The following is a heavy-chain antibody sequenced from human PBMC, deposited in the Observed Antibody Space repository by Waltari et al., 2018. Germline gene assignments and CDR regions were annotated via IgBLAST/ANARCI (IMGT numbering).Heavy chain of an antibody. V-gene: IGHV4-39*01. CDR2: IYYSGST. J-gene: IGHJ5*02. CDR3: ARPLRFTAWFDP. CDR1: GGSISNNTYY. D-gene: IGHD3-3*01. Sequence: QLQLHASGPGLVKPSETLSLTCNVSGGSISNNTYYWAWIRQPQGKGLEWIGSIYYSGSTYYNPSLKSRLTISVDTSKNQFSLKLNSVTAADSAVYYCARPLRFTAWFDPWGQGTLVTVSS.